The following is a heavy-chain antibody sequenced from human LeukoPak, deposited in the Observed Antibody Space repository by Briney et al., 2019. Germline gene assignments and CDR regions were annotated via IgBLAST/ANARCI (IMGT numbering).Heavy chain of an antibody. V-gene: IGHV1-2*02. J-gene: IGHJ5*02. Sequence: ASVKVSCKASGYTFTGYYMHWVRQAPGQGLEWMGWINPNSGGTSYAQKFQGRVTMTRDTSISTAYMELSRLRSDDTAVYYCARDLSYYDSSGYPQGGWFDPWGQGTLVTVSS. CDR1: GYTFTGYY. CDR2: INPNSGGT. D-gene: IGHD3-22*01. CDR3: ARDLSYYDSSGYPQGGWFDP.